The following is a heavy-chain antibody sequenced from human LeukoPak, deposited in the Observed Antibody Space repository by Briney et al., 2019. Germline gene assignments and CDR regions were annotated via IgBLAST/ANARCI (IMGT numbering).Heavy chain of an antibody. D-gene: IGHD3-22*01. J-gene: IGHJ4*02. CDR3: ARSAYYESSGYYYGY. Sequence: ASVKVSCKASGYTFTGYYMHWVRQAPGQGLEWMGWINPNSGGTNYAQKFQGRVTMTRDTSISTAYMELSSLTSEDTAVYYCARSAYYESSGYYYGYWGQGTLVTVSS. V-gene: IGHV1-2*02. CDR1: GYTFTGYY. CDR2: INPNSGGT.